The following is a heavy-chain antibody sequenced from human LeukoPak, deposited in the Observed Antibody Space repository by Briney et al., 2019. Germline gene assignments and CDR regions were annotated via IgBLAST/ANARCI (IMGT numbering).Heavy chain of an antibody. D-gene: IGHD5-18*01. V-gene: IGHV3-30*18. CDR3: AKDEGYSYGLNYYYYYYGMDV. CDR1: GYTFSSYG. CDR2: ISYDGSNK. Sequence: PGRSLRLSCAASGYTFSSYGMHRVRQAPGKGLEWVAVISYDGSNKYYADSVKGRFTISRDNSKNTLYLQMNILRAEDTAVYYCAKDEGYSYGLNYYYYYYGMDVWGQGTTVTVSS. J-gene: IGHJ6*02.